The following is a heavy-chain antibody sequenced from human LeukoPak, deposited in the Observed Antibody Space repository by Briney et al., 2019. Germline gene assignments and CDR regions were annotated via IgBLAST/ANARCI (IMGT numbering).Heavy chain of an antibody. CDR1: GFKFSSYW. CDR2: IKQDGSEI. D-gene: IGHD6-13*01. V-gene: IGHV3-7*01. J-gene: IGHJ4*02. CDR3: ARIGYRSSSFDY. Sequence: GGSLRLSCAASGFKFSSYWMSWVRQAPGKGLEWVANIKQDGSEIDYVDFMKGRFTISRDNAKNSVHLQVNSLRAEDTAVYHCARIGYRSSSFDYWGRGTLVTVSS.